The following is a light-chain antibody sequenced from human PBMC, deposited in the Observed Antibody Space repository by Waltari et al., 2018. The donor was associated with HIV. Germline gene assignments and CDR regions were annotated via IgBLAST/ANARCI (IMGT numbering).Light chain of an antibody. CDR1: QDISNC. CDR2: DAS. CDR3: QQYDNPLIT. J-gene: IGKJ5*01. V-gene: IGKV1-33*01. Sequence: DIQMTKSPSSLSASVGDRVTITCQASQDISNCLNWYQQKPGKAPKLLLYDASNLHTGVPSRFSGSGSGTDFTLTITSLQPEDIATYYCQQYDNPLITFGQGTRLDIK.